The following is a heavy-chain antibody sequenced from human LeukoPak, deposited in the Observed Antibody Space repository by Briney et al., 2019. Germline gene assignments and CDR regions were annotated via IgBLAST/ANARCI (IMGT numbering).Heavy chain of an antibody. D-gene: IGHD6-13*01. J-gene: IGHJ5*02. CDR3: ARGLYGGSSWYGGGTYNWFDP. CDR2: ISYDGSNK. CDR1: GFTFSSYA. Sequence: GGSLRLSCAASGFTFSSYAMHWVRQAPGKGLEWVAVISYDGSNKYYADSVKGRFTISRDNSKNTLYLQMNSLRAEDTAVYYCARGLYGGSSWYGGGTYNWFDPWGQGTLVTVSS. V-gene: IGHV3-30-3*01.